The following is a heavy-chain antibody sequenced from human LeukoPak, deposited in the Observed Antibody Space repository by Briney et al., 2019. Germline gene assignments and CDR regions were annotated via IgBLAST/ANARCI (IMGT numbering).Heavy chain of an antibody. Sequence: SETLSLTCTVSGGSIRSHYWSWIRQTQGKGLEGIGYISYSGSTNYNPSLTVRVTISAHTSKNQFSLKLSSVTAADTAVYYCARWGGSSNWLDPWGQGTLVTVSS. CDR3: ARWGGSSNWLDP. J-gene: IGHJ5*02. CDR2: ISYSGST. V-gene: IGHV4-59*11. CDR1: GGSIRSHY. D-gene: IGHD1-26*01.